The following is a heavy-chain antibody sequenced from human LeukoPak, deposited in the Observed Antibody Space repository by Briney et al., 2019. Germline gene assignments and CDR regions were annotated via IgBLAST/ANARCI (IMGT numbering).Heavy chain of an antibody. V-gene: IGHV3-66*02. CDR3: ARADQGLDY. Sequence: GGSLRLFCVVSGFIVSSNYMSWVRQAPGKGLEWVSIIYTGGSTYYADSVKGRFTISRDNSKNTVFLQMNSLRAEDTAVYYCARADQGLDYWGQGTLVTVSS. J-gene: IGHJ4*02. CDR1: GFIVSSNY. CDR2: IYTGGST.